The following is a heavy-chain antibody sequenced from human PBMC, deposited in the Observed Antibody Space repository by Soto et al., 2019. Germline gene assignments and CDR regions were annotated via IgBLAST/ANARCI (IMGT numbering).Heavy chain of an antibody. CDR2: IYNSGSS. Sequence: QVQLQESGPGLVKPSETLSLTCTVSGGSISTNYWSWIRQPPGKGLEWIGYIYNSGSSNYNPSLKGRVTISVDTSKNHFSLQLASVTAADTAVYYCARGDSHSSGYLIVGVLTQWGQGTLVTVSS. D-gene: IGHD3-22*01. CDR1: GGSISTNY. V-gene: IGHV4-59*01. CDR3: ARGDSHSSGYLIVGVLTQ. J-gene: IGHJ4*02.